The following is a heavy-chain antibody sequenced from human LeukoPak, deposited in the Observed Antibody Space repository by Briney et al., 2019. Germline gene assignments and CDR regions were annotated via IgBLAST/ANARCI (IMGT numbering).Heavy chain of an antibody. CDR2: INPNSGGT. Sequence: GASVKVSCKASGYTFTGYYMHWVRQAPGQGLEWMGWINPNSGGTNYAQKFQGRVTMTRDTSISTAYMELSRLRSDDTAVYYCARSGLRTGTPFDYWGQGTLVTVSS. CDR1: GYTFTGYY. V-gene: IGHV1-2*02. CDR3: ARSGLRTGTPFDY. D-gene: IGHD1-1*01. J-gene: IGHJ4*02.